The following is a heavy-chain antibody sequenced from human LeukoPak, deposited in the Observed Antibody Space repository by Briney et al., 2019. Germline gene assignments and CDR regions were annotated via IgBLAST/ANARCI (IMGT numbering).Heavy chain of an antibody. J-gene: IGHJ4*02. CDR2: ISTSGNTI. CDR3: ARGSGTSL. V-gene: IGHV3-48*03. CDR1: GFTLSSYE. Sequence: GGSLRLSCVASGFTLSSYEMNWGRQAPGKGLEWLSYISTSGNTIYYADSVKGRFTISRDNTKNSLYLQMNSLGAEDTAVYYCARGSGTSLWGQGTLVTVSP.